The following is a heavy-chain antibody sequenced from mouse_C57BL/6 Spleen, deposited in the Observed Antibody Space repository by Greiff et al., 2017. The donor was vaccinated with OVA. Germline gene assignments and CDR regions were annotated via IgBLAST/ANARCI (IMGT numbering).Heavy chain of an antibody. J-gene: IGHJ2*01. Sequence: QVQLKQSGAELARPGASVKLSCKASGYTFTSYGISWVKQRTGQGLEWIGEIYPRSGNTYYNEKFKGKATLTADKSSSTAYMELRSLTSEDSAVYFCARETTVVAGFDYWGQGTTLTVSS. CDR1: GYTFTSYG. V-gene: IGHV1-81*01. CDR2: IYPRSGNT. D-gene: IGHD1-1*01. CDR3: ARETTVVAGFDY.